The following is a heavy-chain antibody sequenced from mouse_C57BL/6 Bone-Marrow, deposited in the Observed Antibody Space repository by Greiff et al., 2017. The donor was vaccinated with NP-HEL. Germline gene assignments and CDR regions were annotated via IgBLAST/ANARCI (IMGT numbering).Heavy chain of an antibody. V-gene: IGHV1-4*01. CDR2: INPSSGYT. Sequence: QVQLKESGAELARPGASVKMSCKASGYTFTSYTMHWVKQRPGQGLEWIGYINPSSGYTKYNQKFKDKATLTADKSSSTAYMQLSSLTSEDSAVYYCARGGFAHWGQGTLVTVSA. CDR3: ARGGFAH. CDR1: GYTFTSYT. J-gene: IGHJ3*01.